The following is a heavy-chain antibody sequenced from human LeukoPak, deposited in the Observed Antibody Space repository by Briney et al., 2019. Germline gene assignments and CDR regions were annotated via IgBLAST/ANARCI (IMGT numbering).Heavy chain of an antibody. Sequence: PSETLSLTCTVAGGSISSYYWSWIRQPARRGLEWIGRIYTSGSTNYNPSLKSRVTMSVDTSKNQFSLKLSSVTAADTAVYYCARDQWGYYDSSGYYYFDYRGQGTLVTVSS. D-gene: IGHD3-22*01. V-gene: IGHV4-4*07. CDR1: GGSISSYY. CDR3: ARDQWGYYDSSGYYYFDY. CDR2: IYTSGST. J-gene: IGHJ4*02.